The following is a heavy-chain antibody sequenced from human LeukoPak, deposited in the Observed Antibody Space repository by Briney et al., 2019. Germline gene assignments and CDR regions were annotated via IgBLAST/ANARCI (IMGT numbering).Heavy chain of an antibody. J-gene: IGHJ6*02. CDR3: ARRRYGDYGLDV. Sequence: GESLKISCKGSGYSFTSYWLGWVRQMPGKGLEWMGVIYPGDSDTSYSTPLQGQVTISADKSITTAYLQWSSLKASDTAMYYCARRRYGDYGLDVWGQGTTVTVSS. V-gene: IGHV5-51*01. CDR1: GYSFTSYW. CDR2: IYPGDSDT. D-gene: IGHD4-17*01.